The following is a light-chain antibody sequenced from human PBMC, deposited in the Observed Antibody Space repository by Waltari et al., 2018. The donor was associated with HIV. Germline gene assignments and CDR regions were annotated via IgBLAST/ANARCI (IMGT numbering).Light chain of an antibody. V-gene: IGKV3-20*01. CDR3: QYLGT. J-gene: IGKJ1*01. CDR1: QSLSSTY. Sequence: IVLTQYPVTLSFSQEERAILSCRASQSLSSTYLAWYQQKPGQAPRLLIFGVASRATGIPDRFSGFGSGTYFTLTISRLEPEDSAVYYCQYLGTFGQGTKMEIK. CDR2: GVA.